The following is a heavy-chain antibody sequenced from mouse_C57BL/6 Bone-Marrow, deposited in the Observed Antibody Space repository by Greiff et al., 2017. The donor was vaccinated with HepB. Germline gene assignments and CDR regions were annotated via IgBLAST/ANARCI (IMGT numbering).Heavy chain of an antibody. D-gene: IGHD1-1*01. CDR3: ARRDYYGSSYDWYFDV. CDR1: GFTFSDYG. J-gene: IGHJ1*03. Sequence: EVKVEESGGGLVKPGGSLKLSCAASGFTFSDYGMHWVRQAPEKGLEWVAYISSGSSTIYYADTVKGRFTISRDNAKNTLFLQMTSLRSEDTAMYYCARRDYYGSSYDWYFDVWGTGTTVTVSS. V-gene: IGHV5-17*01. CDR2: ISSGSSTI.